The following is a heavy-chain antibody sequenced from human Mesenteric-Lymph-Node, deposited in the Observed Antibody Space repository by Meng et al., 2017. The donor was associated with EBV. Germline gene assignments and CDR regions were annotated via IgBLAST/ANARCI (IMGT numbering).Heavy chain of an antibody. Sequence: QVQLVQSGAEVKKPXXXXKXSXKASGYTLTSYGISWVRQAPGQGLEWMGWISAKNGNKNSAQKFQGRLTMTTDTSTSTAYLELRSLRSDDTAVYYCARVHDYGDLIFDYWGQGTLGTVSS. V-gene: IGHV1-18*01. CDR1: GYTLTSYG. J-gene: IGHJ4*02. CDR2: ISAKNGNK. CDR3: ARVHDYGDLIFDY. D-gene: IGHD4-17*01.